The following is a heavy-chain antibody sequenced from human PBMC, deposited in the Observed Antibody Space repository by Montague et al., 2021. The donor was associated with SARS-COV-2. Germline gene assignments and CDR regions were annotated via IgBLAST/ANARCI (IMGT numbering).Heavy chain of an antibody. CDR2: INYRGTT. CDR1: GGSISSTNYN. Sequence: SETLSLTCTVSGGSISSTNYNWGLIRRPPGQGLEWIGSINYRGTTHYTPSLKSRVTMSVDTSKSLFSLELSSVTAADTAIYSCSRHNDSYNRWYYFDDWGQGTLVTVSS. V-gene: IGHV4-39*01. J-gene: IGHJ4*02. D-gene: IGHD5-24*01. CDR3: SRHNDSYNRWYYFDD.